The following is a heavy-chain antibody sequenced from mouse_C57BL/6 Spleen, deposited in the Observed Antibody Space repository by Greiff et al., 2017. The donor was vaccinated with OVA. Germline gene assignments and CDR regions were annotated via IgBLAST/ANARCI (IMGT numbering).Heavy chain of an antibody. D-gene: IGHD3-2*02. CDR1: GYSFTDYN. CDR2: INPNYGTT. Sequence: EVKLMESGPELVKPGASVKISCKASGYSFTDYNMNWVKQSNGKSLEWIGVINPNYGTTSYNQKFKGKATLTVDQSSSTAYMQLNSLTSEDSAVYYCARSETAQAYWYFDVWGTGTTVTVSS. V-gene: IGHV1-39*01. CDR3: ARSETAQAYWYFDV. J-gene: IGHJ1*03.